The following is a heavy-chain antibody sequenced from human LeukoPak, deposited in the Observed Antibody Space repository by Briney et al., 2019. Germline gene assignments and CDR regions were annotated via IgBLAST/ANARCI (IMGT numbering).Heavy chain of an antibody. CDR3: VRRGNRWGDY. Sequence: GGSLRLSCEASGFTFSDCWMSWIRQTPGKGLEWVANITDDGSEIYYVDSVKGRFTISRDNAKNSLYLQMNSLRADDTALYYCVRRGNRWGDYWGQGTLVTVSS. CDR2: ITDDGSEI. CDR1: GFTFSDCW. J-gene: IGHJ4*02. V-gene: IGHV3-7*01. D-gene: IGHD3-16*01.